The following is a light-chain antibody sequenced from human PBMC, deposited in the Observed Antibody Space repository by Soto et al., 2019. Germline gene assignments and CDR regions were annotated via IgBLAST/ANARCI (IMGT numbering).Light chain of an antibody. CDR1: QDISSY. Sequence: IQLTQSPSSLSASVGDRVTMGCRASQDISSYLAWYQQKPGKAPTLLIYAASTLQSGVPSRFSGSGFGTDFTLTISSLQAEDFASYYCQQLRSYPSTFGGGTKV. CDR2: AAS. J-gene: IGKJ4*01. V-gene: IGKV1-9*01. CDR3: QQLRSYPST.